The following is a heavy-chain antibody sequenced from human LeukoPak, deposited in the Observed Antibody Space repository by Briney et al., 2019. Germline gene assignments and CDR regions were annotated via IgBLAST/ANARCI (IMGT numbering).Heavy chain of an antibody. CDR2: ISAYNGNT. CDR1: GYTFTSYG. J-gene: IGHJ6*03. CDR3: ARSSSSWYGYYHYYMDV. Sequence: ASVKVSCKASGYTFTSYGISWVRQAPGQGLEWMGWISAYNGNTNYAQKLQGRVTMTTDTSTSTAYMELRSLRSDDTAVYYCARSSSSWYGYYHYYMDVWGKGTTVTVSS. D-gene: IGHD6-13*01. V-gene: IGHV1-18*01.